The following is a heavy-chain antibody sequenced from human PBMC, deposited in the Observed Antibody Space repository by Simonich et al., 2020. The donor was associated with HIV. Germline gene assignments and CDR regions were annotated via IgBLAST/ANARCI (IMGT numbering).Heavy chain of an antibody. CDR3: ARGFYQRLYYFDY. D-gene: IGHD2-2*01. CDR2: INHSGST. J-gene: IGHJ4*02. CDR1: GGSSSGYY. Sequence: QVQLQQWGAGLLKPSETLSLTCAAHGGSSSGYYWSWIRQPPGRGLEWIWKINHSGSTNYHPSLKSRVTISVDTSKNQFSLKLSSVTAADTAVYYCARGFYQRLYYFDYWGQGTLVTVSS. V-gene: IGHV4-34*01.